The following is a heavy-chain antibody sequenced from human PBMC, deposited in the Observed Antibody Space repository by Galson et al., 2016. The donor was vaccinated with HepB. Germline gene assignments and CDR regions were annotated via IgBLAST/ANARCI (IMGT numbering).Heavy chain of an antibody. V-gene: IGHV1-18*04. Sequence: SVKVSCKASGYIFTNHAFSWVRQAPGQSLEWMGWIDTKNGNTVYARKLQGRVTMTTDTSTNTAYMELTSLRSDDTAVYYCARDLVDSSGWVDYWGQGTLVTFSS. J-gene: IGHJ4*02. CDR1: GYIFTNHA. D-gene: IGHD6-19*01. CDR3: ARDLVDSSGWVDY. CDR2: IDTKNGNT.